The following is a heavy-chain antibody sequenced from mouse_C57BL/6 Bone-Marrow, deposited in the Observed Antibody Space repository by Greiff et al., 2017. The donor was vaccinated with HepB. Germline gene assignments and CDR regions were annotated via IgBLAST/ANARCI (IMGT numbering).Heavy chain of an antibody. CDR3: ARVDDGRFAY. J-gene: IGHJ3*01. V-gene: IGHV5-4*03. Sequence: EVMLVESGGGLVKPGGSLKLSCAASGFTFSSYAMSWVRQTPEKRLEWVATISDGGSYTYYPDNVKGRFTISRDNAKNNLYLQMSHLKSEDTAMYYCARVDDGRFAYWGQGTLVTVSA. CDR1: GFTFSSYA. CDR2: ISDGGSYT. D-gene: IGHD2-3*01.